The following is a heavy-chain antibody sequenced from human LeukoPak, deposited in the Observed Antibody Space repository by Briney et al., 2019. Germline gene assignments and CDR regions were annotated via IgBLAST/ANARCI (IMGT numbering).Heavy chain of an antibody. CDR3: TKLKGWYGEGYFDY. Sequence: GGSLRLSCAASGFTVSSTYMSWVRQPAGKGLERVSVIYTGGTTFYADSVKGRFTIPRDNSKNTLYLQMNSLRADDTAVYYCTKLKGWYGEGYFDYWGQGTLVTVSS. D-gene: IGHD3-10*01. CDR2: IYTGGTT. J-gene: IGHJ4*02. V-gene: IGHV3-53*01. CDR1: GFTVSSTY.